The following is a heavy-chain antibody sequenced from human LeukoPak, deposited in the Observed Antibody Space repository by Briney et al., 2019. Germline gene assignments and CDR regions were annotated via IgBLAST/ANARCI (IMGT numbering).Heavy chain of an antibody. D-gene: IGHD5-12*01. V-gene: IGHV1-2*02. CDR3: ARPTPPSGSFDY. CDR2: INPNSGDT. J-gene: IGHJ4*02. Sequence: ASVKVSCKASGYTFTGYYMHWVRQAPDQGLEWMGWINPNSGDTNYAQKFQGRVTMTRDTSTAYMELSRLRSDDTAVYYCARPTPPSGSFDYWGQGTLVTVSS. CDR1: GYTFTGYY.